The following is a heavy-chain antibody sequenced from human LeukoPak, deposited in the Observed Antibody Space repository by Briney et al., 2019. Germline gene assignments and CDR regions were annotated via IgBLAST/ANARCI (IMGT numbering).Heavy chain of an antibody. CDR3: ASYLTSIPSGMDV. CDR2: ISTDGSST. J-gene: IGHJ6*02. V-gene: IGHV3-74*01. CDR1: GFTFSSYW. Sequence: GGSLRLSCAAFGFTFSSYWMHWVRQAPGKGLVWVSRISTDGSSTTYADSVKGRFTISRDNVKNTLFLQMNSLRAEDTAVYYCASYLTSIPSGMDVWGQGTTVTVSS. D-gene: IGHD2/OR15-2a*01.